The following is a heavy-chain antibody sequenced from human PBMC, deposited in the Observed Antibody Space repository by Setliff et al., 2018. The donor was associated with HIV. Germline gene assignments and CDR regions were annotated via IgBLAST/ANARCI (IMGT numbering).Heavy chain of an antibody. CDR2: IYSTGST. J-gene: IGHJ4*02. CDR1: GASITSHY. D-gene: IGHD4-17*01. CDR3: AKGAGFYGDYTFDY. Sequence: PSETLSLTCTVSGASITSHYWSWIRQSPGRELEWIGYIYSTGSTNSNPSLQSRVSISMDASKNKFSLKVTSVTSADTAVYYCAKGAGFYGDYTFDYWGQGNLVTVSS. V-gene: IGHV4-59*11.